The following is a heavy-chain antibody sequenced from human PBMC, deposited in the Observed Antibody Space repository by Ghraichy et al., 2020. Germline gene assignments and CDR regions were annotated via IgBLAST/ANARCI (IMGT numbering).Heavy chain of an antibody. CDR3: ARSSSSWAHFDY. Sequence: SETLSLTCTVSGGSISSYYWSWIRQPAGKGLEWIGRIYSSGSTNYNPSLKSRVTMSVDTSKNQFSLKLSSVTAADTAGYYCARSSSSWAHFDYWGQGTLVAVSS. J-gene: IGHJ4*02. CDR2: IYSSGST. CDR1: GGSISSYY. V-gene: IGHV4-4*07. D-gene: IGHD6-13*01.